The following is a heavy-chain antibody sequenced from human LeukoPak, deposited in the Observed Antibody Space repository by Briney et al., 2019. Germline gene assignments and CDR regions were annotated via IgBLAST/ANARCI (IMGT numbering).Heavy chain of an antibody. D-gene: IGHD1-26*01. CDR3: VEWESR. J-gene: IGHJ4*02. CDR2: IKNDGSIT. V-gene: IGHV3-74*01. Sequence: GGSLRLSCAASGFAFSNYWMHWVRQAPGKGPVWVSRIKNDGSITNYAAYVKGRFTISRDNAKNTLYLHMNSLRAEDTAVYYCVEWESRWGQGTLVTVSS. CDR1: GFAFSNYW.